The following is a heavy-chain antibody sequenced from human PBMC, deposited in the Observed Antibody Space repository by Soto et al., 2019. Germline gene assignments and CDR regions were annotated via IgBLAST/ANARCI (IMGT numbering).Heavy chain of an antibody. CDR2: ISSSSSYI. V-gene: IGHV3-21*01. J-gene: IGHJ5*02. Sequence: LRLSCAASGFTFSSYSMNWVRQAPGKGLEWVSSISSSSSYIYYADSVKGRFTISRDNAKNSLYLQMNSLRAEDTAVYYCARNVDTVNGWSDWFDPWGQGTLVTVSS. CDR3: ARNVDTVNGWSDWFDP. D-gene: IGHD5-18*01. CDR1: GFTFSSYS.